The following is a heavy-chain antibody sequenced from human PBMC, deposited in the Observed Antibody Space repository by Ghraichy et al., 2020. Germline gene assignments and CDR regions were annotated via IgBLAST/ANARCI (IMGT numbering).Heavy chain of an antibody. CDR2: IYTSGTT. Sequence: SETLSLTCTVSGGSISTDSCYWSWIRQPAGKGPEWIRRIYTSGTTNYNPSLKSPLTVSVDTSKNQFSLRLSSVTAADTAVYFCERDRNGLGLDSWAQGARVTVSP. CDR3: ERDRNGLGLDS. CDR1: GGSISTDSCY. J-gene: IGHJ5*01. V-gene: IGHV4-61*02. D-gene: IGHD3/OR15-3a*01.